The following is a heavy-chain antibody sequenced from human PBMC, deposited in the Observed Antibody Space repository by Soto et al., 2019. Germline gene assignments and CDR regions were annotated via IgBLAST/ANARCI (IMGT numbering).Heavy chain of an antibody. V-gene: IGHV1-46*01. CDR3: ARSYVTSRPIDF. J-gene: IGHJ4*02. CDR1: GYSLTSYY. CDR2: TNPSDGST. Sequence: VSCKASGYSLTSYYMHWVRRAPGQGLEWMGITNPSDGSTNYARKFQGRVTMTSDTSTSTVYMEMSSLRSEDTAMYYCARSYVTSRPIDFWGQGTLVTVSS. D-gene: IGHD3-10*02.